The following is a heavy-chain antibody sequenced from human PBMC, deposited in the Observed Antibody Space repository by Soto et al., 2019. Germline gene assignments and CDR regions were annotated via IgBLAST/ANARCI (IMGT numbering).Heavy chain of an antibody. V-gene: IGHV3-23*01. J-gene: IGHJ4*02. D-gene: IGHD3-10*01. Sequence: GGSLRLSCAASGFTFSSYAMSWVRQAPGKGLEWVSAISGSGDSTYYADSVKGRFTISWDNSKNTLYLQMNSLRAEDTAVYYCAKLGTMVREVMDYFDYWGQGTQVTVSS. CDR2: ISGSGDST. CDR3: AKLGTMVREVMDYFDY. CDR1: GFTFSSYA.